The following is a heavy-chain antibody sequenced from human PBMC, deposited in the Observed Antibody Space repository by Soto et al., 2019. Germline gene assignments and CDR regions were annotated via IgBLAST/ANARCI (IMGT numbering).Heavy chain of an antibody. CDR1: GFTFSSYG. Sequence: GGSLRLSCAASGFTFSSYGMHWVRQAPGKGLEWVAVIWYDGSKIYYADSVKGRCTISRDNSKSTLYLQMNSLRAEDTAVYYCARPLEQHQLRVGMYVCGQGSPVTVSS. V-gene: IGHV3-33*01. CDR2: IWYDGSKI. J-gene: IGHJ6*01. CDR3: ARPLEQHQLRVGMYV. D-gene: IGHD6-13*01.